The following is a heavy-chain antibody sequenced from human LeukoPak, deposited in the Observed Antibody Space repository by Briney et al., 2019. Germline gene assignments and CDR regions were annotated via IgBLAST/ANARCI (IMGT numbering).Heavy chain of an antibody. J-gene: IGHJ4*02. CDR1: GFTFSSYS. V-gene: IGHV3-21*04. Sequence: GGSLRLSCTGSGFTFSSYSMNWVRQAPGKGLEWVSSISSSSSYRYYEESVKGRFSISRDNAKNSLYLQMNSLRAEDTALYHCARKGLGGELGGFDYWGQGTLVTVSS. D-gene: IGHD3-16*01. CDR3: ARKGLGGELGGFDY. CDR2: ISSSSSYR.